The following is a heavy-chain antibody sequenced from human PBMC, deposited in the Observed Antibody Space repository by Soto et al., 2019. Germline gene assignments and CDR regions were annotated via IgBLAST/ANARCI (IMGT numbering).Heavy chain of an antibody. J-gene: IGHJ4*02. Sequence: QVQLVQSGAEVKKPGASVKVSCKASGYTFTSYAMHWVRQAPGQRLEWMGWINAGSGNTKYSQKFQGRVTITRDTSASTAYMERSSLRSEDTAVYYCARSAYVVPAAILPYWGQGTLVTVSS. CDR3: ARSAYVVPAAILPY. V-gene: IGHV1-3*01. D-gene: IGHD2-2*01. CDR2: INAGSGNT. CDR1: GYTFTSYA.